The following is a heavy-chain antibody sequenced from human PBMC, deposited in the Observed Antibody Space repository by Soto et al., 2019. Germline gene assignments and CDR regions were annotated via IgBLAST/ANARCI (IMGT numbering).Heavy chain of an antibody. CDR1: GYTFTSYG. Sequence: GASVKVSCKASGYTFTSYGISWVRQAPEQGLEWMGWISAYNGNTNYAQKLQGRVTMTTDTSTSTAYMELRSLRSDDTAVYYCAREGPVVVVAASAFDIWGQGTMVTVSS. CDR3: AREGPVVVVAASAFDI. CDR2: ISAYNGNT. D-gene: IGHD2-15*01. V-gene: IGHV1-18*01. J-gene: IGHJ3*02.